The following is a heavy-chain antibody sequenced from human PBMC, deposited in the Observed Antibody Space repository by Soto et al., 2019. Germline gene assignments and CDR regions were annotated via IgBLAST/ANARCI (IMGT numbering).Heavy chain of an antibody. J-gene: IGHJ4*02. Sequence: VASVKVSCKASGYTFTSYGISWVRQAPGQGLEWMGWISAYNGNTNYAQKLQGRVTMTTDTSTSTAYMELRSLRSDDTAVYYCARDPQWGARMYSFDYWGQGTLVTVSS. CDR2: ISAYNGNT. CDR1: GYTFTSYG. V-gene: IGHV1-18*01. D-gene: IGHD1-26*01. CDR3: ARDPQWGARMYSFDY.